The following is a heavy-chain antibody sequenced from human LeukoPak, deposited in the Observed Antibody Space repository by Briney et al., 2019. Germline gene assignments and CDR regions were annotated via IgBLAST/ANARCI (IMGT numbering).Heavy chain of an antibody. V-gene: IGHV4-34*01. Sequence: SETLSLTCAVYGGSFSGYHWSWIRQPPGKGLEWIGEINHSGSTNYNPSLKSRVTISVDTSKNQFSLKLSSVTAADTAVYYCASYCSGGSCYSYGYYGMDVWGKGTTVTVSS. D-gene: IGHD2-15*01. CDR1: GGSFSGYH. CDR2: INHSGST. CDR3: ASYCSGGSCYSYGYYGMDV. J-gene: IGHJ6*04.